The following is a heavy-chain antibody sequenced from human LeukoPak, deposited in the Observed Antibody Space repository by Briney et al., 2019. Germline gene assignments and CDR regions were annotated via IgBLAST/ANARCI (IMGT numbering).Heavy chain of an antibody. V-gene: IGHV3-48*03. CDR3: ARIGSNWNLFDY. Sequence: PGGSLRLSCAASGFTFSSYEMNWVRQAPGKGLEWGSKIGSSGYSIYYADSVRGRFTISRDNAKNSLYLQMNSLRAEDTAVYYCARIGSNWNLFDYWGQGTLVTVSS. CDR1: GFTFSSYE. CDR2: IGSSGYSI. D-gene: IGHD1-20*01. J-gene: IGHJ4*02.